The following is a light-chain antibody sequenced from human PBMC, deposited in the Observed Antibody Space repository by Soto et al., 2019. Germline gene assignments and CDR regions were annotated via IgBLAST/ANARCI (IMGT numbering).Light chain of an antibody. Sequence: EIVMTQSPATLSVSPGERATLSCRASQSVSSNLAWYQQKPGQAPRLLIYGASTRATGIPARFSGSGSGTEFTLTISSLQSADFAVYYCQQYNNWPVWTFGQGTKLEIK. CDR3: QQYNNWPVWT. J-gene: IGKJ2*02. CDR2: GAS. V-gene: IGKV3-15*01. CDR1: QSVSSN.